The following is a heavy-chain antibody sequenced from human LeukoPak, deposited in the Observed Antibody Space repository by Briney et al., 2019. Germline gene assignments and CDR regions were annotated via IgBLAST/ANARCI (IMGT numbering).Heavy chain of an antibody. CDR3: ARYSGYDWSTPFDY. Sequence: PKASVKVSCKASGYTFTSYDINWVRQATGQGLEWMGWISAYNGNTNYAQKLQGRVTMTTDTSTSTAYMELRSLRSDDTAVYYCARYSGYDWSTPFDYWGQGTLVTVSS. CDR1: GYTFTSYD. D-gene: IGHD5-12*01. V-gene: IGHV1-18*01. CDR2: ISAYNGNT. J-gene: IGHJ4*02.